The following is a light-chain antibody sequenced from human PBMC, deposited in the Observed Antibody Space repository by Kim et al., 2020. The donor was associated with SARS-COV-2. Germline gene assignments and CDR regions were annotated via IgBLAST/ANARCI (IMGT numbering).Light chain of an antibody. Sequence: DIQMTQSPSTLSASVGDTVTITCRASQSFSTWLAWYQQKPGKAPKLLIYDASTLESGVPSRISGSGGGTEFTLTISSLQTDDSATYHCQQYSSYPWTFGQGTKVDIK. CDR3: QQYSSYPWT. CDR2: DAS. J-gene: IGKJ1*01. V-gene: IGKV1-5*01. CDR1: QSFSTW.